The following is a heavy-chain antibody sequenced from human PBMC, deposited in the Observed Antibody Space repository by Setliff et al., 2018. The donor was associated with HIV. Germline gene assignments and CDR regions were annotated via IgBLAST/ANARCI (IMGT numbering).Heavy chain of an antibody. V-gene: IGHV4-4*08. CDR2: SSTSGST. J-gene: IGHJ4*02. D-gene: IGHD4-4*01. Sequence: SETLSLTCSVSGGSISGNAWSWIRQPPGKGLEWIGYSSTSGSTNYNPSLKSRVTISVDTSKNQISLKLSSVTAADTAVYYCARETYSNLFDYWGQGTLVTVSS. CDR3: ARETYSNLFDY. CDR1: GGSISGNA.